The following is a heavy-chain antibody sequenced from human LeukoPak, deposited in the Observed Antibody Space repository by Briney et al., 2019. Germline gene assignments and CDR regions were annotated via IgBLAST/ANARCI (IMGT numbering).Heavy chain of an antibody. J-gene: IGHJ4*02. CDR3: SFNLGSGSYFDY. V-gene: IGHV4-39*07. D-gene: IGHD3-10*01. CDR2: IYYGGST. Sequence: SETLSLTCTVSVGSISTTSYYWGWIRQPPGKGLEWIGTIYYGGSTYYSPSLKSRVTISLDTSKHQFSLKLSSVTAADTAVYYCSFNLGSGSYFDYWGQGTLVTVSS. CDR1: VGSISTTSYY.